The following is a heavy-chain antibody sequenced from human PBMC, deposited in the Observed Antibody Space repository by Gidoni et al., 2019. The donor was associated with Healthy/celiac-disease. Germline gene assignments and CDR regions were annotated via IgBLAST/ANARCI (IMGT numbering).Heavy chain of an antibody. V-gene: IGHV3-7*03. Sequence: EVQLVESGGGLVQPGGSLSLSCAASGFTFLRYWLRWVRQAPGKGLEWVANIKQDGSEKYYVDSVKGRFTISRDNAKNSLYLQMNSLRAEDTAVYYCARGGHPMVRGVRKPSYYYGMDVWGQGTTVTVSS. J-gene: IGHJ6*02. CDR3: ARGGHPMVRGVRKPSYYYGMDV. D-gene: IGHD3-10*01. CDR1: GFTFLRYW. CDR2: IKQDGSEK.